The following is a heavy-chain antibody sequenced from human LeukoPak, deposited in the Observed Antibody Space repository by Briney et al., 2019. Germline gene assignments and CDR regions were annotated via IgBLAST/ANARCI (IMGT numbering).Heavy chain of an antibody. V-gene: IGHV4-61*02. CDR1: GGSISSGSYY. CDR2: IYTSGST. CDR3: ARARYSSSWYSYYFDY. J-gene: IGHJ4*02. Sequence: SETLSLTCTVSGGSISSGSYYWSWIRQPAGKGLEWIGRIYTSGSTNYNPSLKSRVTISVDTSKNQFSLKLSSVTAADTAVYYCARARYSSSWYSYYFDYWGQGTLVTVSS. D-gene: IGHD6-13*01.